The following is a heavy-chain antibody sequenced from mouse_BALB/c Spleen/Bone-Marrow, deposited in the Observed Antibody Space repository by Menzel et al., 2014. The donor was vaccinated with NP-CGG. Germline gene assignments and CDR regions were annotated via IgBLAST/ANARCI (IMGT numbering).Heavy chain of an antibody. CDR2: ISNGGGSA. D-gene: IGHD2-14*01. CDR3: ARHDYRYDAWFAY. V-gene: IGHV5-12*02. Sequence: DVMLVESGGGLVQPGGSLKLSCATSGFTFSDYYMYWVRQTPEKRLEWVAYISNGGGSAYYPDTVKGRFTISGDNDKNTLYLQMSRLKSEDTAVYYCARHDYRYDAWFAYWGQGTLVTVSA. CDR1: GFTFSDYY. J-gene: IGHJ3*01.